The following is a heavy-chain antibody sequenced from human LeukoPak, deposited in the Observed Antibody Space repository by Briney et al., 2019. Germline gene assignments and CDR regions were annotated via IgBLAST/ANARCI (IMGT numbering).Heavy chain of an antibody. Sequence: SETLSLTCTVSGYSISSGYYWGWIRQPPGKGLEWIGSIYHSGSTYYNSSLKSRVTISLDTSRNQFSLNLTSVTAADTAMYYCARRGGYFDWLFLPRRHPFDPWGQGTLVTVSS. V-gene: IGHV4-38-2*02. CDR2: IYHSGST. D-gene: IGHD3-9*01. CDR3: ARRGGYFDWLFLPRRHPFDP. J-gene: IGHJ5*02. CDR1: GYSISSGYY.